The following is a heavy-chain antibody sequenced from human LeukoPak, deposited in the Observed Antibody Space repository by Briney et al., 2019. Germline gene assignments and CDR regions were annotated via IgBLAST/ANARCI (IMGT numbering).Heavy chain of an antibody. J-gene: IGHJ4*02. CDR3: AKDRNDSSRYGALFDY. V-gene: IGHV3-30*18. CDR2: ISYHGNDK. D-gene: IGHD3-22*01. Sequence: PGGSLRLSCAASGFTFNNYGLHWVRQAPGKGLEWVAVISYHGNDKYYADSVKGRFTISRDVSEKTLYLQMNSLRAEDTAVYFCAKDRNDSSRYGALFDYWGRGTLVTVSS. CDR1: GFTFNNYG.